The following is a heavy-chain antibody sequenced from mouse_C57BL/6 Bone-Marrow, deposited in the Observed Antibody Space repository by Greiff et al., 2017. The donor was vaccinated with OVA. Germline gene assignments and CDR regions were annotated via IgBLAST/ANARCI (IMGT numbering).Heavy chain of an antibody. CDR3: ARGGDGYYFDY. J-gene: IGHJ2*01. Sequence: KQPGAELVRPGSSVKLSCKASGYTFTSYWMHWVKQRPTQGLEWIGNIDPSDSETHYNQKFKDKATLTVDKSSSTAYMQLSSLTSEDSAVYYCARGGDGYYFDYWGQGTTLTVSS. D-gene: IGHD2-3*01. V-gene: IGHV1-52*01. CDR1: GYTFTSYW. CDR2: IDPSDSET.